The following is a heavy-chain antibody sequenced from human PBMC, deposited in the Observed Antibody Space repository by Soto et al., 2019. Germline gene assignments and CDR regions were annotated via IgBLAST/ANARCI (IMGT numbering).Heavy chain of an antibody. Sequence: EVQLLESGGGLVQPGGSLRLSCAASGFAFSTYAMSWVRQAPGKGLEWVSVISASGGGTYYADSVKGRFTISRDNSKDRRYLQINSLSADDTAVYYCAKGSSSSRSGWFDPWGQGTLVTVSS. D-gene: IGHD6-6*01. CDR3: AKGSSSSRSGWFDP. J-gene: IGHJ5*02. V-gene: IGHV3-23*01. CDR1: GFAFSTYA. CDR2: ISASGGGT.